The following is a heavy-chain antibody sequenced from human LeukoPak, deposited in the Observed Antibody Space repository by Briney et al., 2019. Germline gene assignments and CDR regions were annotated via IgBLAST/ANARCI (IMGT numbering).Heavy chain of an antibody. Sequence: PSETLSLTCTVSGGSISSGSYYWSWIRQPAGKGLEWIVRIYTSGSTNYNPSLKSRVTISVDTSKNQFSLKLSSVTAADTAVYYCARSQRDDFWSGYYKYWGQGTLVTVSS. CDR2: IYTSGST. CDR1: GGSISSGSYY. CDR3: ARSQRDDFWSGYYKY. J-gene: IGHJ4*02. D-gene: IGHD3-3*01. V-gene: IGHV4-61*02.